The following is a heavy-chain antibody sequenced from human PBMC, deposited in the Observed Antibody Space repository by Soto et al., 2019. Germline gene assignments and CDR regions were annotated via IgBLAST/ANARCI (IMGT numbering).Heavy chain of an antibody. CDR1: GFTFSTYW. CDR2: INNDGRTT. J-gene: IGHJ5*02. Sequence: EVQLVESGGGLVQPGGSLRLSCAASGFTFSTYWMHWVRQAPGKGLVWVSHINNDGRTTTYADSVKGRFTSSRDNAKNTLYLQMNSLRAEYTALYYCLRDAWGVHHWGPGTQVTVSS. D-gene: IGHD2-8*01. CDR3: LRDAWGVHH. V-gene: IGHV3-74*01.